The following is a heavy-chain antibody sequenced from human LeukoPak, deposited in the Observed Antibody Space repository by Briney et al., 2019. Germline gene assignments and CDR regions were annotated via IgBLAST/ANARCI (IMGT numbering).Heavy chain of an antibody. D-gene: IGHD2-15*01. Sequence: GASVKVSCKASGYTFTGYYMHWVRQAPGQGLEWMGWINPNSGGTNYAQKFQGGVTMTRDTSISTAYMELSRLRPDDTAVYYCARSSYCSGGSCYGRLSDYWGQGTLVTVSS. CDR2: INPNSGGT. CDR1: GYTFTGYY. V-gene: IGHV1-2*02. J-gene: IGHJ4*02. CDR3: ARSSYCSGGSCYGRLSDY.